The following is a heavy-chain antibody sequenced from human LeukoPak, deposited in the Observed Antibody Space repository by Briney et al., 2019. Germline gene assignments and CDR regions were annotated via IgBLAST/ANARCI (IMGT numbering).Heavy chain of an antibody. D-gene: IGHD3-9*01. V-gene: IGHV1-8*02. CDR2: VNPNSGNT. J-gene: IGHJ4*02. CDR1: GYTFTSYY. Sequence: ASVKVSCKASGYTFTSYYFHWVRQAPGQGLEWMGWVNPNSGNTRYAQKFQGRLTMTRNTSISTAYMELSSLRSEDTAVYYCAKNYDFLTGYANWGQGTLVTVSS. CDR3: AKNYDFLTGYAN.